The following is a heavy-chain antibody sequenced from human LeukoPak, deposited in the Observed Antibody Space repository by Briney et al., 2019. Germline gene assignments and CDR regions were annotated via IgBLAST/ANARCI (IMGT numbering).Heavy chain of an antibody. Sequence: GGSLRLSCAASGFTFSNYWMHWVRQAPGKGLVWVSRINSDGSSTSYAGSVKGRFTISRDNAKNTLSLQMNSLRAEDTAVYYCARDYDFWSGFFDYWGQGTLVTVSS. CDR1: GFTFSNYW. CDR3: ARDYDFWSGFFDY. J-gene: IGHJ4*02. V-gene: IGHV3-74*01. CDR2: INSDGSST. D-gene: IGHD3-3*01.